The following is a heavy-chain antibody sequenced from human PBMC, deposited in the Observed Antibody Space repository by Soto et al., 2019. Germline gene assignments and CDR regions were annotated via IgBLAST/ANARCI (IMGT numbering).Heavy chain of an antibody. CDR3: ARAARVAGHFDY. V-gene: IGHV3-30-3*01. Sequence: QVQLVKSGGGVVQPGRSLRLSCAASGFTFSGYAMHWVRQAPGKGLEWVAVISYDGSNKYYADSVKGRFTISRDNSKNTLYLQMNSLRAEDTAVYYCARAARVAGHFDYWGQGTLVTVSS. CDR2: ISYDGSNK. J-gene: IGHJ4*02. CDR1: GFTFSGYA. D-gene: IGHD2-15*01.